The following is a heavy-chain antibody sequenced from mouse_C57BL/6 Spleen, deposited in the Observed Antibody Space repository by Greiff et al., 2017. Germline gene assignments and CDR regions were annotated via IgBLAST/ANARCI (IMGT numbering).Heavy chain of an antibody. CDR1: GYTFTSYW. Sequence: VQLQQPGAELVRPGSSVKLSCKASGYTFTSYWMDWVKQRPGQGLEWIGNIYPSDSETHYNQKFKDKATLTVDKSSSTAYMQLSSLTSEDSAVYYCARNDAGSSGYRGQGTTRSVSP. D-gene: IGHD1-1*01. V-gene: IGHV1-61*01. CDR2: IYPSDSET. J-gene: IGHJ2*01. CDR3: ARNDAGSSGY.